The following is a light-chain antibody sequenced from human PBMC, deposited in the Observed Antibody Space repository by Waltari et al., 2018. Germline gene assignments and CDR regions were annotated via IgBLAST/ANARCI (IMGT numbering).Light chain of an antibody. CDR3: QQSYSSPQIT. Sequence: DIQMTQSPSTLSASVGDGVTITCRASQSIGDSLAWYQQNPGRAPKLLIYKASSLESGVPSRFSGSGSGTDFTLTISSLQPEDFATYYCQQSYSSPQITFGQGTRLEIK. V-gene: IGKV1-5*03. CDR2: KAS. J-gene: IGKJ5*01. CDR1: QSIGDS.